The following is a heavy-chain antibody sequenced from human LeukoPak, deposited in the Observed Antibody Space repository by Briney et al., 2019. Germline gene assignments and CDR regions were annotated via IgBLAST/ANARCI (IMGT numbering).Heavy chain of an antibody. J-gene: IGHJ4*02. D-gene: IGHD5-24*01. CDR3: ARDKSYNLDC. V-gene: IGHV3-74*01. CDR2: INSDGSSI. CDR1: GFTFSSYW. Sequence: PGGSLRLSCAASGFTFSSYWMHWVRQVPGKGLAWVSHINSDGSSITYADSVKGRFTISRDNAENTLHLQMDCLRAEDTAVYYCARDKSYNLDCWGQGTLVTVSS.